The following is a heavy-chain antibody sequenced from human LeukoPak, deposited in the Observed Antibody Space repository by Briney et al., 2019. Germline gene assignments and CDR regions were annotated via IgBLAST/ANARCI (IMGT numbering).Heavy chain of an antibody. Sequence: SETLSLTCTVSGGSICSYYWSWIRQPAGKGLEWIGRIYTSGSTNYNPSLKSRVTMSVDTSKNQFSLKLSSVTAADTAVYYCARDGYYYDSSGYYRFDYWGQGTLVTVSS. CDR3: ARDGYYYDSSGYYRFDY. CDR2: IYTSGST. J-gene: IGHJ4*02. CDR1: GGSICSYY. V-gene: IGHV4-4*07. D-gene: IGHD3-22*01.